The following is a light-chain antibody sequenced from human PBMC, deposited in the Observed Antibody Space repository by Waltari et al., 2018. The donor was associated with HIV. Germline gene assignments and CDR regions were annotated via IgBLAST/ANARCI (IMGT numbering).Light chain of an antibody. CDR3: AAWDDSLSGYV. Sequence: QSVLTQPPSASGTPGQRVTISCSGSSSTIGSNTVNWYQQVPGTAPKLLIYSNNQRPSGVPDRFSGSKSGTSASLAISGLQSEDEADYYCAAWDDSLSGYVFGTGTKVTVL. V-gene: IGLV1-44*01. CDR1: SSTIGSNT. CDR2: SNN. J-gene: IGLJ1*01.